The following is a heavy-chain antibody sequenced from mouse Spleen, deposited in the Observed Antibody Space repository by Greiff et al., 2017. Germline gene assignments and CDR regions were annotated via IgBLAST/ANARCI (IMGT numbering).Heavy chain of an antibody. Sequence: QVQLQQSGPSLVQPSQSLSITCTVSGFSLTSYGVHWVRQSPGKGLEWLGVIWRGGSTDYNAAFMSRLSITKDNSKSQVFFKMNSLQADDTAIYYCAKNCDQSPYYYAMDYWGQGTSVTVSS. J-gene: IGHJ4*01. CDR3: AKNCDQSPYYYAMDY. V-gene: IGHV2-5-1*01. CDR2: IWRGGST. CDR1: GFSLTSYG.